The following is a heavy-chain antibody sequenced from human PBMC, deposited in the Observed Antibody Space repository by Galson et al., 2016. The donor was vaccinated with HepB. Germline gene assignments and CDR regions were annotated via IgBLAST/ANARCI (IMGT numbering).Heavy chain of an antibody. Sequence: SLRLSCAASGFTVSTNYMSWVRQAPGKGLEWVSVIYSSGSTYYADSVKGRLTFSRDNSKNTLYLQMNSLRAEDTAVYYCARAWGNYGMDVWGQGTTVTVSS. D-gene: IGHD7-27*01. CDR2: IYSSGST. J-gene: IGHJ6*02. V-gene: IGHV3-53*01. CDR1: GFTVSTNY. CDR3: ARAWGNYGMDV.